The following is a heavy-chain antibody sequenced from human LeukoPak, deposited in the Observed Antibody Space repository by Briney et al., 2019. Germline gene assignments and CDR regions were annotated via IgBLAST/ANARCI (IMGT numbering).Heavy chain of an antibody. CDR3: ARVLRSSWSQSFDY. J-gene: IGHJ4*02. CDR1: GGSISSGGYY. D-gene: IGHD6-13*01. CDR2: IYSGGST. Sequence: LSLTCTVSGGSISSGGYYWSWIRQHPGKGLEWVSVIYSGGSTYYADSVKGRFTISRDNSKNTLYLQMNSLRAEDTAVYYCARVLRSSWSQSFDYWGQGTLVTVSS. V-gene: IGHV3-66*01.